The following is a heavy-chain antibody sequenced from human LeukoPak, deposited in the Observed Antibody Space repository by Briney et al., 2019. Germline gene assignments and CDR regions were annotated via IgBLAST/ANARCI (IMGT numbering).Heavy chain of an antibody. CDR3: ARDLEQQLGFDY. J-gene: IGHJ4*02. CDR1: GFTFSSHW. D-gene: IGHD6-13*01. V-gene: IGHV3-7*01. Sequence: GGSLRLSCVASGFTFSSHWMSWVRQAPGKGLEGVANIKPDGSEKDYVDSVKGRFTISRDNAKNSLYLQMNSLRAEDTAVYYCARDLEQQLGFDYWGQGTLVTVSS. CDR2: IKPDGSEK.